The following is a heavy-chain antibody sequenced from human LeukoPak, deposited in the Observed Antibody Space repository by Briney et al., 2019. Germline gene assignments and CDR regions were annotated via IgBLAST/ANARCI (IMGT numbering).Heavy chain of an antibody. D-gene: IGHD2-21*01. CDR1: GFTLSIYS. CDR2: ISGSSTYL. J-gene: IGHJ4*02. CDR3: AKDAYSRGDY. Sequence: PGGSLRLSCAASGFTLSIYSMNWVRQAPGKGLEWVSSISGSSTYLYYADSVKGRFTISRDNAKNSLYLQMNSLRGDDTALYYCAKDAYSRGDYWGQGTLVTVSS. V-gene: IGHV3-21*01.